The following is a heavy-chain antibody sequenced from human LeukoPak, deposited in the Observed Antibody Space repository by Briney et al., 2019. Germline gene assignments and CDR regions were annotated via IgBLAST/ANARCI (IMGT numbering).Heavy chain of an antibody. CDR3: AKDVRRCNGACT. Sequence: GGSLRLSCVASGFTFGKYWMSWVRQAPGKGLEWVSGISASGGDTFYADSVKGRFTISRDNSKNTLSLQMNSLRVEDTAIYYCAKDVRRCNGACTWGQGTLVTVSS. CDR1: GFTFGKYW. J-gene: IGHJ5*02. CDR2: ISASGGDT. V-gene: IGHV3-23*01. D-gene: IGHD2-8*01.